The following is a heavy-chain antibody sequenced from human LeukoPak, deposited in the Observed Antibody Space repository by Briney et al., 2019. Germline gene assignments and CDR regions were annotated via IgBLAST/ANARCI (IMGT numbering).Heavy chain of an antibody. CDR3: ARSVVPAATTLRYYYYYGMGV. Sequence: GGSLRLSCAASGFTFSDYYMSWIRQAPGKGLEWVSYISSSGSTIYYADSVKGRFTISRDNAKNSLYLQMNSLRAEDTAVYYCARSVVPAATTLRYYYYYGMGVWGQGTAVTVSS. D-gene: IGHD2-2*01. V-gene: IGHV3-11*01. J-gene: IGHJ6*02. CDR2: ISSSGSTI. CDR1: GFTFSDYY.